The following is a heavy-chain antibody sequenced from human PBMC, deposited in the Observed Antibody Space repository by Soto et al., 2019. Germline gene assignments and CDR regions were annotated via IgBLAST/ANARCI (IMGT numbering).Heavy chain of an antibody. Sequence: TLSLTCAVYGGSFSGYYWSWIRQPPGKGLEWIGEINHSGSTNYNPSLKSRLTISVDTSKNQFSLKLSSVTAADTAVYYCARSAQYCTNGVCYLGYFDYWGQGTLVTVSS. J-gene: IGHJ4*02. CDR2: INHSGST. CDR1: GGSFSGYY. D-gene: IGHD2-8*01. V-gene: IGHV4-34*01. CDR3: ARSAQYCTNGVCYLGYFDY.